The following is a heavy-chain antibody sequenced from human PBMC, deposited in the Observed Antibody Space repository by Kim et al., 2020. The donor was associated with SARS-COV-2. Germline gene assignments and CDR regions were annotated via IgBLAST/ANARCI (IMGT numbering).Heavy chain of an antibody. J-gene: IGHJ6*02. CDR1: GFTFSSYA. V-gene: IGHV3-30*04. CDR3: ARVRGCSSTSCYHIYYYYYGMDV. Sequence: GGSLRLSCAASGFTFSSYAMHWVRQAPGKGLEWVAVISYDGSNKYYADSVKGRFTISRDNSKNTLYLQMNSLRAEDTAVYYCARVRGCSSTSCYHIYYYYYGMDVWGPGATVTVSS. D-gene: IGHD2-2*01. CDR2: ISYDGSNK.